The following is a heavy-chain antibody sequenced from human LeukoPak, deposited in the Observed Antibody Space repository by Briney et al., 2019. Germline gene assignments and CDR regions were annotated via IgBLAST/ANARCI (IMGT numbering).Heavy chain of an antibody. CDR1: GFTFSSYG. V-gene: IGHV3-30*03. CDR3: ARASDKVRGHFDY. J-gene: IGHJ4*02. Sequence: GRSLRLSCAASGFTFSSYGMHWVRQAPGKGLEWVAVISYDGSNKYYADSVKGRFTISRDNSRNTLYLQMNSLGADDTAVYYCARASDKVRGHFDYWGQGTLVTVSS. CDR2: ISYDGSNK. D-gene: IGHD3-10*01.